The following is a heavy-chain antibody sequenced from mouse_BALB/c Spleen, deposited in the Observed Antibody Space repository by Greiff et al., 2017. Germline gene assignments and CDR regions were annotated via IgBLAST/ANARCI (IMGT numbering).Heavy chain of an antibody. D-gene: IGHD1-2*01. J-gene: IGHJ4*01. Sequence: QVQLQQSGPELVKPGASVRISCKASGYTFTSYYIHWVKQRPGQGLEWIGWIYPGNVNTKYNEKFKGKATLTADKSSSTAYMQLSSLTSEDSAVYFCARVDTTAFYAMDYWGQGTSVTVSS. V-gene: IGHV1S56*01. CDR3: ARVDTTAFYAMDY. CDR1: GYTFTSYY. CDR2: IYPGNVNT.